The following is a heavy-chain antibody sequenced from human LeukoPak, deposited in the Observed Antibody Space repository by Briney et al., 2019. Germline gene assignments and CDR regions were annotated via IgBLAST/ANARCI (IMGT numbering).Heavy chain of an antibody. V-gene: IGHV3-23*01. J-gene: IGHJ4*02. CDR2: ISGSGGST. D-gene: IGHD5-18*01. Sequence: QTGGSLRLSCAASGFTFSNDAMSWVRQAPGKGLEWVSAISGSGGSTYYADSVKGRFTISRDNSKNTLYLQMDSLRAEDTAVYYCAKDRSSYGYLFDYWGQGTLVTVSS. CDR1: GFTFSNDA. CDR3: AKDRSSYGYLFDY.